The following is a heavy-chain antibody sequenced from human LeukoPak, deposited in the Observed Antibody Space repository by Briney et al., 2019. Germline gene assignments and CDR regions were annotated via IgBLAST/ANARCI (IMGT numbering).Heavy chain of an antibody. J-gene: IGHJ4*02. Sequence: GASVKVSCESSGYTFTAYYMHWVRQAPGQGLQWMGWINPNTGGTKYGQKFQGRVTMTRDTSIHTAYMELTSLRSDDTAVYYCAREYDSTGYYLGSFDYWGQGTLVTVSS. CDR3: AREYDSTGYYLGSFDY. D-gene: IGHD3-22*01. CDR2: INPNTGGT. V-gene: IGHV1-2*02. CDR1: GYTFTAYY.